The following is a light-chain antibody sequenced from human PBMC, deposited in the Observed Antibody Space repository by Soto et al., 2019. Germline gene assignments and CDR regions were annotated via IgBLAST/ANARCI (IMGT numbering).Light chain of an antibody. V-gene: IGKV3D-11*02. CDR1: QSPSRN. CDR3: QQRNVWQPVT. J-gene: IGKJ5*01. Sequence: EIVMTQSPSTLSVSPMERATLSVMASQSPSRNLAWYQQKPGEAPRILLYGALTRAAGIPARFSGSGSGTDFTLTISSLEPEDSAVSYCQQRNVWQPVTFGQGTRLEIK. CDR2: GAL.